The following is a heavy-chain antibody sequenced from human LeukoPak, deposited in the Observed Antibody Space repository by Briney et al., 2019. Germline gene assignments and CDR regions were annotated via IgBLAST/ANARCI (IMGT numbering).Heavy chain of an antibody. D-gene: IGHD2-2*01. Sequence: ASVKVSCKASGYTFTSYGISWVRQAPGQGLEWMGWISAYNGNTNYAQKVQGRVTMTTDTSTSTAYMELRSLRSDDTAVYYCARVFCLGTSCHHFDYWGQGTLVTVFS. CDR2: ISAYNGNT. CDR1: GYTFTSYG. J-gene: IGHJ4*02. CDR3: ARVFCLGTSCHHFDY. V-gene: IGHV1-18*01.